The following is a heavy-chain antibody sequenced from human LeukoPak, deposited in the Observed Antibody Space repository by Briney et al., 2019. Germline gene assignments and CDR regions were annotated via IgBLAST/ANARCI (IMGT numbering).Heavy chain of an antibody. Sequence: SETLSLTCTVSGGSISSYYWSWIRQPPGKGLEWIGYIYYSGSTNYNPSLKSRVTISVDTSKNQFSLKLSSVTAANTAVYYCARGSKYSSGWAPVYWGQGTLVTVSS. CDR2: IYYSGST. CDR1: GGSISSYY. CDR3: ARGSKYSSGWAPVY. D-gene: IGHD6-19*01. J-gene: IGHJ4*02. V-gene: IGHV4-59*12.